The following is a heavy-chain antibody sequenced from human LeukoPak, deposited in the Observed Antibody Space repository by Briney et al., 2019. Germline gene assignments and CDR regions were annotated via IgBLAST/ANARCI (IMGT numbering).Heavy chain of an antibody. CDR2: INPNSGGT. J-gene: IGHJ6*03. V-gene: IGHV1-2*02. CDR3: AREKQQLVNSRSFYYYYYMDV. CDR1: GYTFTGYY. Sequence: ASVKVSCKASGYTFTGYYMHWVRQAPGQGLEWMGWINPNSGGTNYARKLQGRVTMTTDTSTSTAYMELRSLRSDDTAVYYCAREKQQLVNSRSFYYYYYMDVWGKGTTVTVSS. D-gene: IGHD6-13*01.